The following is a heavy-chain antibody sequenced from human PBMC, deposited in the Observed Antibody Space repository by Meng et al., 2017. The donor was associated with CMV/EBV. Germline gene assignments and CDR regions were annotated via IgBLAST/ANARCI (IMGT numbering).Heavy chain of an antibody. CDR2: IRGSTDNT. CDR3: TKKAQYGDYTQWFDP. V-gene: IGHV3-23*01. CDR1: GFTCGGYA. J-gene: IGHJ5*02. D-gene: IGHD4-17*01. Sequence: SGFTCGGYAMSWVRQPPGKGLEWVSTIRGSTDNTFYADSVKGRLTISKDNSKNILYLQMNSLRAEDTALYYCTKKAQYGDYTQWFDPWGQGTLVTVSS.